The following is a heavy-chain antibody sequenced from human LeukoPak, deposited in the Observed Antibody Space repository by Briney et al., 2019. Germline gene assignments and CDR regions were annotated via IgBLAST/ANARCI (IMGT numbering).Heavy chain of an antibody. CDR3: ARVVAARPYFDY. CDR2: ISAYNGNT. Sequence: ASVKVSCKASGYTVTSYGISWVRQAPGQGLEWMGWISAYNGNTNHAQKLQGRVTMTTDTSTSTAYMELRSLRSDDTAVYYCARVVAARPYFDYWGQGTLVTVSS. V-gene: IGHV1-18*01. J-gene: IGHJ4*02. D-gene: IGHD6-6*01. CDR1: GYTVTSYG.